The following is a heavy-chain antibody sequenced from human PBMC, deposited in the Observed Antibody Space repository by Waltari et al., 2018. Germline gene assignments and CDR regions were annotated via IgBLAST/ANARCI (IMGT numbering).Heavy chain of an antibody. CDR2: IKQDGSEK. Sequence: EVQLVEYGGGLVQPGGSLRLSCAASGFTFSSHWMSWVSQAPGKGLEWVANIKQDGSEKYYVDSVEGRFTISRDNAKTSLSLQMNSLRADDTAVYYCARGTYTVTTKGYFDYWGQGTLVTVSS. J-gene: IGHJ4*02. D-gene: IGHD4-17*01. CDR3: ARGTYTVTTKGYFDY. V-gene: IGHV3-7*01. CDR1: GFTFSSHW.